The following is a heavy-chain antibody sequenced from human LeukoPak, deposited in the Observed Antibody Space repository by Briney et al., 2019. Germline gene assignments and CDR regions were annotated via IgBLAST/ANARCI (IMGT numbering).Heavy chain of an antibody. CDR2: ISSSGSTI. J-gene: IGHJ4*02. CDR3: ARAGYSSSSTFDY. CDR1: GFTFSDYY. D-gene: IGHD6-6*01. Sequence: PGGSLRLSCAASGFTFSDYYMSWIRQAPGKGLEWVSYISSSGSTIYYADSVKGRFTISRDNAKNSLYLQMNSLRAEDTALYYCARAGYSSSSTFDYWGQGTLVTVSS. V-gene: IGHV3-11*01.